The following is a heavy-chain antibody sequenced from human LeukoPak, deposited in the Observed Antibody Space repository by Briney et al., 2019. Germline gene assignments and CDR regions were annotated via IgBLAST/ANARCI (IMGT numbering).Heavy chain of an antibody. D-gene: IGHD3-16*02. V-gene: IGHV3-21*01. CDR1: GFTFSNAW. Sequence: GGSLRLSCAASGFTFSNAWMSWVRQAPGKGLEWVSSISSSSSYIYYADSVKGRFTISRDNAKNSLYLQMNSLRAEDTAVYYCAGYDYVWGSYRDDYWGQGTLVTVSS. CDR3: AGYDYVWGSYRDDY. CDR2: ISSSSSYI. J-gene: IGHJ4*02.